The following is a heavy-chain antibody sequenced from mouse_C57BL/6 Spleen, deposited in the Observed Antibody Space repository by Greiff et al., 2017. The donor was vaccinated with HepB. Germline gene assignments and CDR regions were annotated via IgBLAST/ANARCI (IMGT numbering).Heavy chain of an antibody. CDR1: GYTFTSYW. J-gene: IGHJ2*01. CDR2: IDPSDSYT. Sequence: VKLQQPGAELVKPGASVKLSCKASGYTFTSYWMQWVKQRPGQGLEWIGEIDPSDSYTNYNQKFKGKATLTVDTSSSTAYMQLSSLTSEDSAVYYCARFATVVDYWGQGTTLTVSS. CDR3: ARFATVVDY. D-gene: IGHD1-1*01. V-gene: IGHV1-50*01.